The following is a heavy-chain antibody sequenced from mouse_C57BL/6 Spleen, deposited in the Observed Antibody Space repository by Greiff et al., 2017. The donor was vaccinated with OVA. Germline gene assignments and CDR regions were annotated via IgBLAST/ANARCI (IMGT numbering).Heavy chain of an antibody. J-gene: IGHJ3*01. CDR3: PTWGSYSFAY. CDR1: GFTFSNYW. CDR2: IRLKSDNYAT. V-gene: IGHV6-3*01. D-gene: IGHD2-12*01. Sequence: EVQLVESGGGLVQPGGSMKLSCVASGFTFSNYWMNWVRQSPEKGLEWVAQIRLKSDNYATHYAESVKGRFTISRDDSKSSVYLQMNNLRAEDTGIYYCPTWGSYSFAYWGQGTLVTVSA.